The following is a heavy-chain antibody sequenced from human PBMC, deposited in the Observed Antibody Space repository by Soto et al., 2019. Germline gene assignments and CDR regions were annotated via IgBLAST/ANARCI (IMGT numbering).Heavy chain of an antibody. CDR3: ARVYGSESYSPGQY. CDR2: ISGYNGNT. CDR1: GYTFSSYG. V-gene: IGHV1-18*01. Sequence: QVQLVQSGAEVKKPGASVRVSCKTSGYTFSSYGITWVRQAPGQGLEWMGWISGYNGNTEYAQSLQGRVTMTIDTSTSTAYMDLTSLRSEDTAIYYCARVYGSESYSPGQYWGQGTLVNVSS. J-gene: IGHJ4*02. D-gene: IGHD3-10*01.